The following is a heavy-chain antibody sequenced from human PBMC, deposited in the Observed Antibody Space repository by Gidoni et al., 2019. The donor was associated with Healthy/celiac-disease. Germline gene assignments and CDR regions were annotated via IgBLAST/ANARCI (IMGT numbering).Heavy chain of an antibody. V-gene: IGHV3-11*01. CDR1: GFTFSDYY. D-gene: IGHD3-3*01. CDR3: AREGVNDFWSGLYYYYGMDV. CDR2: ISSSGSTI. J-gene: IGHJ6*02. Sequence: HVQLVESGGGLVKPGGSLRLSCSASGFTFSDYYISWIRQAPGKGLEWVSYISSSGSTIYYADSVKGRFTISRDNAKNSLYLQMNSLRAEDTAVYYCAREGVNDFWSGLYYYYGMDVWGQGTTVTVSS.